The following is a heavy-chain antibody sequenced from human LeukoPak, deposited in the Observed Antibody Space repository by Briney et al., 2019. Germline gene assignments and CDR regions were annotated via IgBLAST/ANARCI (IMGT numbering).Heavy chain of an antibody. J-gene: IGHJ6*02. CDR3: ARTQVLRYFDWLPWNYYYGMDV. D-gene: IGHD3-9*01. CDR2: INHSGST. Sequence: SETLSLTCAVYGGSFSGCYWSWIRQPPGKGLEWIGEINHSGSTDYNPSLKSRVTISVDTSKNQFSLKLSSVTAADTAVYYCARTQVLRYFDWLPWNYYYGMDVWGQGTTVTVSS. V-gene: IGHV4-34*01. CDR1: GGSFSGCY.